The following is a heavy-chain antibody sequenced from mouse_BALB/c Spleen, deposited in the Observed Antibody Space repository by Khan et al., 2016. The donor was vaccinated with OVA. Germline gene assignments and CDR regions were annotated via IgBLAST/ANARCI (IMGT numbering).Heavy chain of an antibody. D-gene: IGHD2-2*01. Sequence: VQLQQSGPELMKPGASVKISCKASGYSFTTYYIHWMMQSHGKSLEWIGYIDPFSGGTTYNQKFKGKATLTVDSSSSTAYIHLNNLTSEDSAVYYCTKQGYGAWFTYWGQGTLVTVSS. V-gene: IGHV1S135*01. CDR3: TKQGYGAWFTY. CDR1: GYSFTTYY. J-gene: IGHJ3*01. CDR2: IDPFSGGT.